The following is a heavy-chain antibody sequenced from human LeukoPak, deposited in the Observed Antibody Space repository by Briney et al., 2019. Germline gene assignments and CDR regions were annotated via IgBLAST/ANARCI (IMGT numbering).Heavy chain of an antibody. J-gene: IGHJ6*02. Sequence: SSETLSLTCAVYGGSFSGYYWSWIRQPPGKGLEWIGEINHSGSTNYNPSLKSRVTISVDTSKNQFSLKLSSVTAADTAVYYCARGRRYYYGSGSYYNFYGMDVWGQGTTVTVSS. CDR3: ARGRRYYYGSGSYYNFYGMDV. D-gene: IGHD3-10*01. CDR1: GGSFSGYY. CDR2: INHSGST. V-gene: IGHV4-34*01.